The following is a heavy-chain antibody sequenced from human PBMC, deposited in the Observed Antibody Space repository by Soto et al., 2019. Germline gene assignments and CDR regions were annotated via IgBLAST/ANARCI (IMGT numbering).Heavy chain of an antibody. D-gene: IGHD2-15*01. CDR3: ARWRCSGGSCYPGDY. J-gene: IGHJ4*02. Sequence: PGESLKISCKGSGYSFTSYWIGWVRQMPGKGLEWMGIIYPGDSDTRYSPSFQGQVTISADKSISTAYLQWSSLKASDTAMYYCARWRCSGGSCYPGDYWGQGTLVTVSS. CDR2: IYPGDSDT. CDR1: GYSFTSYW. V-gene: IGHV5-51*01.